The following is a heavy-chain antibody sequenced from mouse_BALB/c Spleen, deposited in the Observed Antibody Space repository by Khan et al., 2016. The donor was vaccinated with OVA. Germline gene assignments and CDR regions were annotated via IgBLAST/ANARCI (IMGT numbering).Heavy chain of an antibody. Sequence: EVKLLESGPGLVKPSLSLSLTCTVTGYSITNYYVWNLIRNFPGNKVEWMVYISSSGTTSYNTSLKRRTSITRDPSKNQFFLQVKSLTTEDTVTYYCARSLYYGYGYAVDYWGRGTLVTVSS. D-gene: IGHD1-2*01. J-gene: IGHJ4*01. V-gene: IGHV3-2*02. CDR1: GYSITNYYV. CDR3: ARSLYYGYGYAVDY. CDR2: ISSSGTT.